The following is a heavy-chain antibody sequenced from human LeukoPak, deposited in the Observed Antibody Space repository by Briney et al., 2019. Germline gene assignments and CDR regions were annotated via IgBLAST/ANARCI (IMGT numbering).Heavy chain of an antibody. CDR2: IYHSGST. V-gene: IGHV4-38-2*01. J-gene: IGHJ4*02. Sequence: PSETLSLTCAVSGYSISSGYYCGWIRQPPGKGLEWIGSIYHSGSTYYNPSLKSRVTISIDTSKNQLSLKLNSVIAADTAVYYCARQSYDSGRLYYTYWGQGTLVTVSS. CDR1: GYSISSGYY. D-gene: IGHD3-10*01. CDR3: ARQSYDSGRLYYTY.